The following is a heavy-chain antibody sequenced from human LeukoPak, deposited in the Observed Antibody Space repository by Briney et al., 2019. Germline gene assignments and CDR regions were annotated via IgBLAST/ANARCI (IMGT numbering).Heavy chain of an antibody. CDR3: ARYDSSSSDYYYYMDV. CDR1: GGSISSYY. J-gene: IGHJ6*03. D-gene: IGHD6-6*01. Sequence: PSETLSLTCTVSGGSISSYYWSWIRQPPGKGLEWIGYIYTSGSTNYNPSLKSRVTISVDTSKNQFSLKLSSVTAADTAVYYCARYDSSSSDYYYYMDVWGKGTTVTVSS. CDR2: IYTSGST. V-gene: IGHV4-4*09.